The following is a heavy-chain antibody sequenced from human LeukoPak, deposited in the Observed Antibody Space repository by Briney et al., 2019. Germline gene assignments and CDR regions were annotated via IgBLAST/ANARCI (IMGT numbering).Heavy chain of an antibody. CDR1: GFTFSDYY. V-gene: IGHV3-11*04. Sequence: PGGSLRLSCAASGFTFSDYYMSWIRQAPGKGLEWVSYISSSGSTIYYADSVKGRFTISRDNAKNTLYLQMNSLRAEDTAVYYCARVNYDILTGHSYYYYGMDVWGQGTTVTVSS. D-gene: IGHD3-9*01. CDR2: ISSSGSTI. J-gene: IGHJ6*02. CDR3: ARVNYDILTGHSYYYYGMDV.